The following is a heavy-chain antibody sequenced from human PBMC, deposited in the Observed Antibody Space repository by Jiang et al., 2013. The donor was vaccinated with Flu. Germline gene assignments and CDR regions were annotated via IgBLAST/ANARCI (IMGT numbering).Heavy chain of an antibody. V-gene: IGHV4-59*08. CDR2: IYYSGST. CDR3: ARRFGSVLGWYFDL. Sequence: GSGLVKPSETLSLTCTVSGGSISSYYWSWIRQPPGKGLEWIGYIYYSGSTNYNPSLKSRVTISVDTSKNQFSLKLSSVTAADTAVYYCARRFGSVLGWYFDLWGRGTLVTVSS. D-gene: IGHD3-3*01. CDR1: GGSISSYY. J-gene: IGHJ2*01.